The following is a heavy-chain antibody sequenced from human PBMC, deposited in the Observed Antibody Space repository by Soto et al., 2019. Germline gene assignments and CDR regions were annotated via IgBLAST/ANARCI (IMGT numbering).Heavy chain of an antibody. D-gene: IGHD3-16*01. Sequence: QVRLQESGPRLLKPSQTLSLTCTVSGGSINSGGYYWSWIRQHPGKGLEWIGYIYYSGSTYSNPSLKSRVTISVDTSKNQFSLKLSSVTAADTAVYYCARSRMLSEAFDIWGQGTMVTVSS. V-gene: IGHV4-31*03. J-gene: IGHJ3*02. CDR1: GGSINSGGYY. CDR3: ARSRMLSEAFDI. CDR2: IYYSGST.